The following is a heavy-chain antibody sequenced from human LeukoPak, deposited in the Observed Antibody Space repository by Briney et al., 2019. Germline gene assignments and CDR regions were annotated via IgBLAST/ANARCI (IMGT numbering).Heavy chain of an antibody. J-gene: IGHJ4*02. D-gene: IGHD4-23*01. CDR1: GYTFTGYY. CDR2: INPNSGGT. Sequence: SSVKVSCKASGYTFTGYYMHWVRQAPGQGLEWMGRINPNSGGTNYAQKFQGRVTMTRDTSISTAYMELSRLRSDDTAVYYCARDGDYGGNSIYFDYWGQGTLVTVSS. V-gene: IGHV1-2*06. CDR3: ARDGDYGGNSIYFDY.